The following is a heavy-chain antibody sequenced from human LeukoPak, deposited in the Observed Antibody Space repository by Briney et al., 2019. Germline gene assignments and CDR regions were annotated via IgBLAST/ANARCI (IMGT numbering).Heavy chain of an antibody. D-gene: IGHD3/OR15-3a*01. CDR1: GFTFSSYA. CDR3: VIGPRQKRGLNTY. V-gene: IGHV3-23*01. CDR2: ISGSGAAT. J-gene: IGHJ4*02. Sequence: GGPLRLSCAASGFTFSSYAMSWVRQAPGKGLVWVSGISGSGAATYYADSVKGRFTISRDKSETTLYLQMNSLRDEDTAIYYCVIGPRQKRGLNTYWGQGTLVTVSS.